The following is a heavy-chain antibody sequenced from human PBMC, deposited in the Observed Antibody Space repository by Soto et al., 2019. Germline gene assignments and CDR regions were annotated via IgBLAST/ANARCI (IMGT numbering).Heavy chain of an antibody. Sequence: GGSLRLSCAASGFTFSSYAMHWVRQAPGKGLEWVAVISYDGSNKYYADSVKGRFTISRDNSENTLYLQMNSLRAEDTAVYYCARCRGGIAVAGTGYFDYWGQGTLVTVSS. CDR3: ARCRGGIAVAGTGYFDY. CDR1: GFTFSSYA. J-gene: IGHJ4*02. V-gene: IGHV3-30-3*01. CDR2: ISYDGSNK. D-gene: IGHD6-19*01.